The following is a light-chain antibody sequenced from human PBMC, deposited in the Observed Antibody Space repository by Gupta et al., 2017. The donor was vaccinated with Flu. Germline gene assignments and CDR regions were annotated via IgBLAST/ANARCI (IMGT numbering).Light chain of an antibody. Sequence: QSALSHPASVSGSPGQSITISCTGTSSDVGGYKYVSWYQQHPGKAPKLMIFEVSNRPSGGSNRFSGSKSGNTASMTIAGLQAEEEANYYCSSDTNTNTLVVFGGGTKLTVL. CDR2: EVS. CDR1: SSDVGGYKY. CDR3: SSDTNTNTLVV. V-gene: IGLV2-14*01. J-gene: IGLJ2*01.